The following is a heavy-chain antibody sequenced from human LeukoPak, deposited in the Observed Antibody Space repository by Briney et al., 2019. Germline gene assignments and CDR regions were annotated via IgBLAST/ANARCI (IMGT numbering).Heavy chain of an antibody. CDR1: GYTFTSYG. J-gene: IGHJ5*02. V-gene: IGHV1-18*01. CDR3: ARTNRYYDILTGLNGFDP. CDR2: ISAYNGNT. D-gene: IGHD3-9*01. Sequence: GASVKVSCKASGYTFTSYGISWVRQAPGQGLEWMGWISAYNGNTNYAQKLQGRVTMTTDTSTSTAYMELRSLRSDDTAVYYCARTNRYYDILTGLNGFDPWGQGTLVTVSS.